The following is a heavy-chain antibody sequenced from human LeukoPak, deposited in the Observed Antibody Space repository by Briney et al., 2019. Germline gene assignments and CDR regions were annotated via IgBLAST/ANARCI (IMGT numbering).Heavy chain of an antibody. Sequence: GGSLRLSCVASGFTFSSYALTWVRQAPGKGLEWVSGLSGSAGSPYYADSVKGRFTISRDNSKNTLFLQMNNLRAEDMAIYYCTKVASSGSCYQSDYWGQGTLVTVSS. D-gene: IGHD2-15*01. CDR2: LSGSAGSP. CDR3: TKVASSGSCYQSDY. J-gene: IGHJ4*02. V-gene: IGHV3-23*01. CDR1: GFTFSSYA.